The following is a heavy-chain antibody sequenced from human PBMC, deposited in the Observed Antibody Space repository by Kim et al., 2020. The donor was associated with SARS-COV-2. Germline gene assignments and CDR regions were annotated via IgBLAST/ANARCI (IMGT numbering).Heavy chain of an antibody. V-gene: IGHV3-15*01. D-gene: IGHD4-17*01. CDR3: TTDAERDYADYGDQTGQDYFDY. CDR1: GFTFSNAW. J-gene: IGHJ4*02. CDR2: IKSKTDGGTT. Sequence: GGSLRLSCAASGFTFSNAWMSWVRQAPGKGLEWVGRIKSKTDGGTTDYAAPVKGRFTISRDDSKNTLYLQMNSLKTEDTAVYYCTTDAERDYADYGDQTGQDYFDYWGQGTLVTVSS.